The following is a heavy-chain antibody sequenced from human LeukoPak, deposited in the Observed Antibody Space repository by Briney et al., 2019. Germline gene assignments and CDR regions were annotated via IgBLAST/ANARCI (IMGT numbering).Heavy chain of an antibody. CDR3: ARGVLPAAMRGVGDAFDI. CDR1: GYTFTSYG. Sequence: ASVKVSCKASGYTFTSYGISWVRQAPRQGLEWMGWINPNSGGTNYAQKFQGWVTMTRATSISTAYMELSRLRSDDTAVYYCARGVLPAAMRGVGDAFDIWGQGTMVTVSS. J-gene: IGHJ3*02. V-gene: IGHV1-2*04. D-gene: IGHD2-2*01. CDR2: INPNSGGT.